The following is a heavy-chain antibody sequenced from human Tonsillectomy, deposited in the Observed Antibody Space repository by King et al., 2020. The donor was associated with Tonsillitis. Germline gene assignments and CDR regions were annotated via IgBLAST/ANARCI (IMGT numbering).Heavy chain of an antibody. J-gene: IGHJ6*02. CDR1: GGSFSGYY. CDR3: ARERLVVVAATPYYYYGMDV. D-gene: IGHD2-15*01. V-gene: IGHV4-34*01. CDR2: INHSGST. Sequence: VQLQQWGAGLLKPSETLSLTCAVYGGSFSGYYWSWIRQPPGKGLEWIGEINHSGSTNYNPSLKSRVTISVDTSKNQFSLKLSSVTAADTAVYYCARERLVVVAATPYYYYGMDVWGQGTTVTVSS.